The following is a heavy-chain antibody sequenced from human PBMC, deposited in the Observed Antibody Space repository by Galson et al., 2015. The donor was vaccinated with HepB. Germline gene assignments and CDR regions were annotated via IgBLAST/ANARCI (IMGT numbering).Heavy chain of an antibody. J-gene: IGHJ4*02. CDR3: ARDPRSGSSGLDY. D-gene: IGHD3-22*01. CDR2: ITVYNGYT. CDR1: GYTFTSYG. Sequence: SVKVSCKASGYTFTSYGIAWVRQAPGQGLEWMGWITVYNGYTNYAQKLQGRVTMTTDTSTSTAYMELRSLRSDDTAVYYCARDPRSGSSGLDYWGQGTLVTVSS. V-gene: IGHV1-18*04.